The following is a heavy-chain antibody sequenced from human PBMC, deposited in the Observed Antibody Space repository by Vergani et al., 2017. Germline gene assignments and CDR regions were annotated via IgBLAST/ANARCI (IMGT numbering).Heavy chain of an antibody. Sequence: VQLVESGGGLVQRGGSLRLYCATSGFSFNTYGAHWVRQAPGKGLEWVAFIGYDGRIKYNVDSVKGRFTISRDTSKKTLSLQMRSLRADDTAVYYCAKEGRENSDYGYFDYWGQGTLVTVSS. CDR2: IGYDGRIK. D-gene: IGHD4-17*01. CDR1: GFSFNTYG. J-gene: IGHJ4*02. V-gene: IGHV3-30*02. CDR3: AKEGRENSDYGYFDY.